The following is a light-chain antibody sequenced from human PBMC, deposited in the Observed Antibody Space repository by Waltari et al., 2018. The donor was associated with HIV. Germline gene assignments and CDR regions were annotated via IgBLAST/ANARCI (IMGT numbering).Light chain of an antibody. Sequence: QSVLTQPPSASGTPGQRVTISCSGSSSNIGSYYVYWYQQLPGTAPKLLIYRNNQRASGGPDRFSGSKSGTSASLAISGLRSEDEADYYCAAWDGSHVVFGGGTKLTVL. CDR3: AAWDGSHVV. CDR1: SSNIGSYY. CDR2: RNN. V-gene: IGLV1-47*01. J-gene: IGLJ2*01.